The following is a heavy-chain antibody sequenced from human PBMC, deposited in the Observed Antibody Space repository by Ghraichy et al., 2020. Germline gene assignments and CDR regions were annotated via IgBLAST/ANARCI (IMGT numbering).Heavy chain of an antibody. CDR3: AADYGANYDFWSGYYYGMDV. V-gene: IGHV1-58*02. CDR2: IVVGSGNT. D-gene: IGHD3-3*01. Sequence: SVKVSCKASGFTFTSSAMQWVRQARGQRLEWIGWIVVGSGNTNYAQKFQERVTITRDMSTSTAYMELSSLRSEDTAVYYCAADYGANYDFWSGYYYGMDVWGQGTTVTVSS. J-gene: IGHJ6*02. CDR1: GFTFTSSA.